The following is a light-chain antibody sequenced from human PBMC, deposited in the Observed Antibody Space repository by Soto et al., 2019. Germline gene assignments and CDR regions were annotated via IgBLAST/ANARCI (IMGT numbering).Light chain of an antibody. V-gene: IGKV3-15*01. J-gene: IGKJ2*01. Sequence: EIVLTQSPATLSVSPGVRATLSCRASQSVSSNLAWYQQKLGQAPRLLIYGASTRATGIPTRFSGSGSGTEFTLTISSLQSEDFAVYFCQQSNNWPPGYTFGQGTMLEIK. CDR3: QQSNNWPPGYT. CDR1: QSVSSN. CDR2: GAS.